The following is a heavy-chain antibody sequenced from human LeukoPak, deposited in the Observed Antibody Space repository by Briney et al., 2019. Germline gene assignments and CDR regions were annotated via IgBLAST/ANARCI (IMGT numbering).Heavy chain of an antibody. D-gene: IGHD3-22*01. CDR3: ARAPTNYYDSSGQTT. CDR2: IWYDGSNK. Sequence: GGSLRLSCAASGFTFSSYGMHWVRQAPGKGLERVAVIWYDGSNKYYADSVKGRFTISRDNSKNTLYLQMNSLRAEDTAVYYCARAPTNYYDSSGQTTWGQGTLVTVSS. V-gene: IGHV3-33*01. J-gene: IGHJ5*02. CDR1: GFTFSSYG.